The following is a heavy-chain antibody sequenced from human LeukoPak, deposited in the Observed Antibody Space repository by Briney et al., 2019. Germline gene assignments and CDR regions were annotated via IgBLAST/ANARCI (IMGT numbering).Heavy chain of an antibody. V-gene: IGHV1-2*06. J-gene: IGHJ4*02. D-gene: IGHD6-19*01. CDR1: GGTFSSYA. CDR3: ARSTRWAVAGNFDY. Sequence: ASVKVSCKASGGTFSSYAISWVRQAPGQGLEWMGRINPNSGGTNYAQKFQGRVTMTRDTSISTAHMELSRLRSDDTAVYYCARSTRWAVAGNFDYWGQGTLVTVSS. CDR2: INPNSGGT.